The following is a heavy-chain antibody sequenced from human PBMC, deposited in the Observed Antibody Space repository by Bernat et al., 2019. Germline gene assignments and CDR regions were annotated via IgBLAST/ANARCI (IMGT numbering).Heavy chain of an antibody. Sequence: VRLVESGGGLVQPGGSLRLSCTTSGFTFSNYWMSWVRQAPGKGLEWVANIKQDGSEKYYVDSVKGRFTISRDNAKNSLSLQMNSLRAEDTAVYYCAYGGYFFNYWGQGTLVTVSS. CDR3: AYGGYFFNY. D-gene: IGHD3-16*01. J-gene: IGHJ4*02. CDR1: GFTFSNYW. V-gene: IGHV3-7*03. CDR2: IKQDGSEK.